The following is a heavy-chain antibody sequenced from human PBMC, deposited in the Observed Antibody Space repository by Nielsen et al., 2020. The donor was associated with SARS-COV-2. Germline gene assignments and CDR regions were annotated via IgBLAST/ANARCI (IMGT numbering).Heavy chain of an antibody. CDR1: GGSISSSSYY. CDR3: ARDRWQQLVPTY. CDR2: IYYSGST. V-gene: IGHV4-39*02. J-gene: IGHJ4*02. Sequence: GSLRLSCTVSGGSISSSSYYWGWIRQPPGKGLEWIGSIYYSGSTYYNPSLKSRVTISVDTSKNQFSLKLSSVTAADTAVYYCARDRWQQLVPTYWGQGTLVTVSS. D-gene: IGHD6-13*01.